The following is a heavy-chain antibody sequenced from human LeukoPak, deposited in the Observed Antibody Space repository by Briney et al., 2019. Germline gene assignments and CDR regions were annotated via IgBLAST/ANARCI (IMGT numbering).Heavy chain of an antibody. D-gene: IGHD4-17*01. J-gene: IGHJ3*02. Sequence: PSETLSLTCIVSDASFSSHYWTWIRQPPGKGLEWIGYISYTRSTNYNPSLKSRVTISVDTSKNQFSLKLSSVTAADTAVYYCARDPTTVTKGFDIWGQGTMVTVSS. CDR1: DASFSSHY. CDR2: ISYTRST. CDR3: ARDPTTVTKGFDI. V-gene: IGHV4-59*11.